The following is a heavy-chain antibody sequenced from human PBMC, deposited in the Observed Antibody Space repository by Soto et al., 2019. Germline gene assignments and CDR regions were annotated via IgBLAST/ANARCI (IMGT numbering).Heavy chain of an antibody. V-gene: IGHV3-33*01. CDR1: GFTFSSYG. CDR3: ARDSSGYYYGAFDI. CDR2: IWYDGSNK. J-gene: IGHJ3*02. Sequence: GGSLRLSCAASGFTFSSYGMHWVRQAPGKGLEWVAVIWYDGSNKYYADSVKGRFTISRDNSKNTLYLQMNSLRAEDTAAYYCARDSSGYYYGAFDIWGQGTMVT. D-gene: IGHD3-22*01.